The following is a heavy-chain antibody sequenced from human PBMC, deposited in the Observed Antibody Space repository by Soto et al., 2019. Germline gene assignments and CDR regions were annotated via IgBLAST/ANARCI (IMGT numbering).Heavy chain of an antibody. J-gene: IGHJ6*02. CDR1: GGTFSSYA. CDR2: IIPIFGTA. CDR3: ARGMGNYDLWSGYPLYYYYGMDV. V-gene: IGHV1-69*13. D-gene: IGHD3-3*01. Sequence: SVKVSCKASGGTFSSYAISWVRQAPGQGLEWMGGIIPIFGTANYAQKFQGRVTITADESTSTAYMELSSLRSEDTAVYYCARGMGNYDLWSGYPLYYYYGMDVWGQGTTVNVSS.